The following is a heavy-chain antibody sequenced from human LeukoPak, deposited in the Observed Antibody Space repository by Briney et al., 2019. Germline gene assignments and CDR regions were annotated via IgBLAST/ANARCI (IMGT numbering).Heavy chain of an antibody. CDR3: ARETLFYGSGSYYYGMDV. CDR1: GFTFSSYS. D-gene: IGHD3-10*01. Sequence: GGSLRLSCAASGFTFSSYSMNWVRQAPGKGLEWVSSISSSSSYIYYADSVKGRFTISRDNAKNSLYLQMNSLRAEDTAVYYCARETLFYGSGSYYYGMDVWGRGTTVTVSS. CDR2: ISSSSSYI. V-gene: IGHV3-21*01. J-gene: IGHJ6*02.